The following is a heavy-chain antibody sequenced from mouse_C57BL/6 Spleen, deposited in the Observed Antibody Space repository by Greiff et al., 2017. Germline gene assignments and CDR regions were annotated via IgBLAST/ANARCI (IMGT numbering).Heavy chain of an antibody. J-gene: IGHJ4*01. D-gene: IGHD2-14*01. V-gene: IGHV1-15*01. CDR2: IDPETGGT. CDR3: TRYEAWYDYAMDY. CDR1: GYTFTDYE. Sequence: VKLQESGAELVRPGASVTLSCKASGYTFTDYEMHWVKQTPVHGLEWIGAIDPETGGTAYNQKFKGKAILTADKSSSTAYMELRSLTSEDSAVYYWTRYEAWYDYAMDYWGQGTSVTVSS.